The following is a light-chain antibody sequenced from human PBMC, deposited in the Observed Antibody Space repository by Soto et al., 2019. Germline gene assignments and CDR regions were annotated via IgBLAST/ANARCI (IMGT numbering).Light chain of an antibody. CDR2: GAS. V-gene: IGKV3-11*01. Sequence: EIVLTQSPATLSLSPGERATLSCRASESVSTNLAWYQQKAGQAPRLLIYGASTRATGIPDRFSASGSGTDFTLTISRLEPEDFAVYYCQQRSNWPSITFGQGTRLEIK. CDR1: ESVSTN. CDR3: QQRSNWPSIT. J-gene: IGKJ5*01.